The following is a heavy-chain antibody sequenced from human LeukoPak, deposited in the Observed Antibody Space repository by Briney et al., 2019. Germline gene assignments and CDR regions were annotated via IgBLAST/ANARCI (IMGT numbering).Heavy chain of an antibody. Sequence: PGGSLRLSCVAPGFIFSNYEMNWVRQAPGKGPGWVSYISSIGSSIYYADSVKGRFTISKDNAKNSLYLQMNSLRAEDTAVYYCARDIDTGYVGDAFDVWGQETKVIVSS. CDR2: ISSIGSSI. CDR3: ARDIDTGYVGDAFDV. V-gene: IGHV3-48*03. CDR1: GFIFSNYE. J-gene: IGHJ3*01. D-gene: IGHD5-12*01.